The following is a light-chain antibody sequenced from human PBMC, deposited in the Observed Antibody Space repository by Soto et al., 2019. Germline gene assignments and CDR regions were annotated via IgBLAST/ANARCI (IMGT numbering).Light chain of an antibody. Sequence: QSVLTQPPSVSGAPGQRVTISCTGSSSNIGAGYDAHWYQQVPGTAPKLLSYGNSNRPSGVPDRLSGSKSGTSASLAITGLQAEDEADYYCQSYDRSLSGWLFGGGTKLTVL. CDR2: GNS. CDR1: SSNIGAGYD. J-gene: IGLJ3*02. V-gene: IGLV1-40*01. CDR3: QSYDRSLSGWL.